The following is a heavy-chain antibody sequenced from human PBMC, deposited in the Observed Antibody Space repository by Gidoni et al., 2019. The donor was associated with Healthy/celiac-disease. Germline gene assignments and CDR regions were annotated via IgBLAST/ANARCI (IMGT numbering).Heavy chain of an antibody. V-gene: IGHV2-5*01. CDR3: AHSTRGGYCSGGSCYAFDY. J-gene: IGHJ4*02. Sequence: QITLKESGPTLVTPTQTLTLTCTFSGFSLSTSGVGVGWIRQPPGKALEWRALIYWNDDKRYSPYLKSRLTITKDTAKNQVVITMTNMDPVDTATYYCAHSTRGGYCSGGSCYAFDYWGQGTLVTVSS. CDR1: GFSLSTSGVG. D-gene: IGHD2-15*01. CDR2: IYWNDDK.